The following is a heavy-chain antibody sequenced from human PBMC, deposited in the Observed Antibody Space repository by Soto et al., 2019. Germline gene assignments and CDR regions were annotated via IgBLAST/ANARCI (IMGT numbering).Heavy chain of an antibody. CDR3: ASYCISTTCSNVFDP. D-gene: IGHD2-2*01. J-gene: IGHJ5*02. V-gene: IGHV3-21*01. Sequence: EVQLVESGGGLVKPGGSLRLSCAASGFAFSRYTMNWVRQAPGKGLEWVSSISGGNKYIYYADSVKGRFTSSRDNAKNSLYLQINSLRAEDTAVYYCASYCISTTCSNVFDPWGQGTLVTVSS. CDR1: GFAFSRYT. CDR2: ISGGNKYI.